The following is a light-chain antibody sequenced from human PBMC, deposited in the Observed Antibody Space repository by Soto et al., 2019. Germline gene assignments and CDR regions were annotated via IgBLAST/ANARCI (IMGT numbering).Light chain of an antibody. J-gene: IGLJ2*01. CDR2: EVN. CDR1: SSDLGAYNY. CDR3: SSYAGSGKLV. V-gene: IGLV2-8*01. Sequence: QSALGQPPSASGSPGQSVTISCTGTSSDLGAYNYVSWYQQHPGKAPKLVIYEVNKRPSGVPDRFSGAKSGNTASLTVSGLQTEDEADYHCSSYAGSGKLVFGGGTKLTVL.